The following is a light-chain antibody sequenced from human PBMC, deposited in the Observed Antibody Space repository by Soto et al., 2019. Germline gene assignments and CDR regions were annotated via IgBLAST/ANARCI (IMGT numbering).Light chain of an antibody. CDR1: SSNIGGNS. V-gene: IGLV1-51*01. CDR3: GSWDSSLSADV. Sequence: TQPPSVSAAPGQKVTISCSGGSSNIGGNSVSWYQQLPGTAPKLLTYDDNKRPSGIPDRFSGSKSGTSATLGITGFQTGDEADYYCGSWDSSLSADVFGTGTKVTVL. J-gene: IGLJ1*01. CDR2: DDN.